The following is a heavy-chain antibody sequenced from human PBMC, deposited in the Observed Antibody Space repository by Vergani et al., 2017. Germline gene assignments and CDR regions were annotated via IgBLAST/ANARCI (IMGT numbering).Heavy chain of an antibody. CDR1: GFTFSSYG. CDR2: IWYDGSNK. V-gene: IGHV3-33*01. Sequence: QVQLVESGGGVVQPGRSLRLSCAASGFTFSSYGMHWVRQAPGKGLEWVAVIWYDGSNKYYADSVKGRFTISRDNSKNTLYLQMNSLKTEDTAVYYCTRGSLLWFGTEKYGMDVWGQGTPVTVSS. D-gene: IGHD3-10*01. CDR3: TRGSLLWFGTEKYGMDV. J-gene: IGHJ6*02.